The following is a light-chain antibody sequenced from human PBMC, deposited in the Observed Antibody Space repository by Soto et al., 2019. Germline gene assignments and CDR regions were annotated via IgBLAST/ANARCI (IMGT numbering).Light chain of an antibody. Sequence: IQVTQSPSSLSASVGDTVTITCRASQRISTYLNWYQHKPGKAPNLLIQAASSLLSGVPSRFSGSGSATHFNLTITSLRPEDFATYYCQQSYRTPYTFAQGTKLEVK. J-gene: IGKJ2*01. CDR2: AAS. CDR3: QQSYRTPYT. V-gene: IGKV1-39*01. CDR1: QRISTY.